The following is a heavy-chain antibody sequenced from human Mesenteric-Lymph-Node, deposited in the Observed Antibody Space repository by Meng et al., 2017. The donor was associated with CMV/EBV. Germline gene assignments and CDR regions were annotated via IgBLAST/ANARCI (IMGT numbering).Heavy chain of an antibody. V-gene: IGHV4-34*01. J-gene: IGHJ4*02. D-gene: IGHD1-26*01. Sequence: LAGAVFGGSFRGYYWCWIRPPPGTGLEWIGEINHSGSTNYNPSLKSRVTISVDKSKNQFSLKLSSVTAADTAVYYCARDGGATTFDYWGQGTLVTVSS. CDR1: GGSFRGYY. CDR3: ARDGGATTFDY. CDR2: INHSGST.